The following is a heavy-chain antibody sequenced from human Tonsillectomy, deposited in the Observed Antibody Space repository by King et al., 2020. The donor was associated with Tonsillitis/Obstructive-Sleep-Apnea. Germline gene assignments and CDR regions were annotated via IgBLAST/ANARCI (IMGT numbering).Heavy chain of an antibody. CDR3: ARFPPPDLTGNAPGIQYYYMDV. Sequence: QLVQSGAEVKKPGESLKISCLGCGYTFTKYWIAWVRQMPGKGLESMGIMYAGDSDARYSPAFHGQITFSADRSVNTAYLQWSSLKASDPAIYHCARFPPPDLTGNAPGIQYYYMDVWGQGPPVTVSS. V-gene: IGHV5-51*01. J-gene: IGHJ6*03. CDR1: GYTFTKYW. D-gene: IGHD1-1*01. CDR2: MYAGDSDA.